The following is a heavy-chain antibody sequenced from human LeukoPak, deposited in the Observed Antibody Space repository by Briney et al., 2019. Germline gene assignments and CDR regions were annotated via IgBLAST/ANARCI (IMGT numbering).Heavy chain of an antibody. CDR3: ARGNDSSGYLEACGMDV. V-gene: IGHV1-18*01. Sequence: ASVKVSCKASGYTFTSYGISWVRQAPGQGLEWMGWISAYNGNTNYAQKLQGRVTMTTDTSTSTAYMELRSLRSDDTAAYYCARGNDSSGYLEACGMDVWGQGTTVTVSS. CDR1: GYTFTSYG. J-gene: IGHJ6*02. D-gene: IGHD3-22*01. CDR2: ISAYNGNT.